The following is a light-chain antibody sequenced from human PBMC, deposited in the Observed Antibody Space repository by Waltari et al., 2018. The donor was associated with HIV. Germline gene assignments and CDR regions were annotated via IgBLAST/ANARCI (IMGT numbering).Light chain of an antibody. Sequence: DIQMTQSPSSLSASVGDRVTITCRPSQNIGNNLIWYQQKPGKAPKLLIYASPSLQNGVPSRFSGSGSATHFTLTISSLQPEDFATYHCQQSHSRPLTFGQGTKVEI. CDR1: QNIGNN. V-gene: IGKV1-39*01. CDR2: ASP. J-gene: IGKJ1*01. CDR3: QQSHSRPLT.